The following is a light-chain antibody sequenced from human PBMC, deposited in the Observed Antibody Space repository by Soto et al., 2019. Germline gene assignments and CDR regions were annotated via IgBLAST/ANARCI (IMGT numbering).Light chain of an antibody. Sequence: EVVWTQSPGTLSLSPGERATLSCRASQSVSTNLAWYQQKPGQVPSLLIYGASTRASGIPARFSGSGSGTEFTLTIGSLQSEDFAVYYCQQYSSSPSFGQGTRLE. J-gene: IGKJ5*01. CDR1: QSVSTN. CDR2: GAS. V-gene: IGKV3-15*01. CDR3: QQYSSSPS.